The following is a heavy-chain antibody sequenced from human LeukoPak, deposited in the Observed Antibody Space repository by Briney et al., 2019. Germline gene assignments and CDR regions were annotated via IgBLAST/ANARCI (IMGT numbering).Heavy chain of an antibody. CDR3: ARTNYDILTGYPYGMDV. CDR2: INHSGST. J-gene: IGHJ6*02. CDR1: GVSFSGYY. V-gene: IGHV4-34*01. Sequence: SETLSLTCAVYGVSFSGYYWSWIRQPPGKGLEWMGVINHSGSTNYNPSLKSRVTISVDTSKNQFSLKLSSVTAADTAVYYCARTNYDILTGYPYGMDVWGQGTTVTVSS. D-gene: IGHD3-9*01.